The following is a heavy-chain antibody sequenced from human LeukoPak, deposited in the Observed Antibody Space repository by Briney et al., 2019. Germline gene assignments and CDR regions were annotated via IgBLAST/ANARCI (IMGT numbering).Heavy chain of an antibody. CDR3: ARDSGYSSGWYWNY. J-gene: IGHJ4*02. Sequence: GGSLRLSCAVSGFTVSSNYMSWVRQARGKGLEWVSVIYSGGSTYYADSVKGRFTISRDNSKNTLYLQMNSLRAEDTAVYYCARDSGYSSGWYWNYWGQGTLVTVSS. CDR2: IYSGGST. CDR1: GFTVSSNY. D-gene: IGHD6-19*01. V-gene: IGHV3-53*01.